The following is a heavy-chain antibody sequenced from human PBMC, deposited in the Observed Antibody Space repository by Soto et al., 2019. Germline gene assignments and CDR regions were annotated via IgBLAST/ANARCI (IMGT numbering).Heavy chain of an antibody. J-gene: IGHJ6*02. CDR1: GGSISSYY. CDR3: ARDKPYREYFDWLPPNHYGMDV. V-gene: IGHV4-59*01. Sequence: QVQLQESGPGLVKPSETLSLTCTVSGGSISSYYWSWIRQPPGKGLEWIGYIYYSGSTNYNPSLKSRVTISVDTSKNQFSLKLSSVTAADTAVYYCARDKPYREYFDWLPPNHYGMDVWGQGTTVTVSS. CDR2: IYYSGST. D-gene: IGHD3-9*01.